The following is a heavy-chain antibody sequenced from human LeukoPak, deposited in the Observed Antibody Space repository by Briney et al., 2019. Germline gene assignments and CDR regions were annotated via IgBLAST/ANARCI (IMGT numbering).Heavy chain of an antibody. V-gene: IGHV3-30-3*01. J-gene: IGHJ6*02. Sequence: GGSLRLSCAASGFTFSTYGMHWVRQAPGKGLEWVAVISYDGSNTYYAYSVKGRFTISRDNSKNTLYLQMNSLRPEDTAVYYCARVECSTTACYLRYYCYAMDVWGQGTTVTVSS. CDR1: GFTFSTYG. CDR3: ARVECSTTACYLRYYCYAMDV. CDR2: ISYDGSNT. D-gene: IGHD2-2*01.